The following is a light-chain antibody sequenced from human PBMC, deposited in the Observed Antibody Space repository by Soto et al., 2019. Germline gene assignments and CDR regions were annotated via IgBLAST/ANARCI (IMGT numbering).Light chain of an antibody. J-gene: IGKJ2*01. Sequence: EIVMTQSPATLSVSPGERATLSCRASQSVSSNLAWYQQKPGQAPRLLIYVSSTSATGIPARFSGSGSGTEFTLTISSLQYEDFAVYYCQPYNNWPPYTFGQGTKLEIK. V-gene: IGKV3-15*01. CDR3: QPYNNWPPYT. CDR2: VSS. CDR1: QSVSSN.